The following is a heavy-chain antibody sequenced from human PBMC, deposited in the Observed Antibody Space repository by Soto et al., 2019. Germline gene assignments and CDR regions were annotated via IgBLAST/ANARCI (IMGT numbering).Heavy chain of an antibody. CDR3: ARDLGYSSGRFGLDY. V-gene: IGHV4-38-2*02. CDR1: GYSISSGYY. D-gene: IGHD6-19*01. Sequence: SETLSLTCAVSGYSISSGYYWGWIRQPPGKGLEWIGSIYHSGSTYYNPSLKSRVTISVDTPKNQFSLKLSSVTAADTAVYYCARDLGYSSGRFGLDYWGQGTLVTVSS. CDR2: IYHSGST. J-gene: IGHJ4*02.